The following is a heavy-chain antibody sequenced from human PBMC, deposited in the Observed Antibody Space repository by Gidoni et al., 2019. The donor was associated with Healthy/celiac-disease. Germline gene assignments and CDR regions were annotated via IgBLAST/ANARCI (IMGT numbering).Heavy chain of an antibody. CDR1: GFTFSSYA. CDR2: ISGSGGST. J-gene: IGHJ4*02. V-gene: IGHV3-23*01. D-gene: IGHD6-13*01. Sequence: EVQLLESGGGLVQPGGSLSLSCAASGFTFSSYAMRWVRQAPGKGLEWVSAISGSGGSTYYADSVKGRFTISRDNSKNTLYLQMNSLRAEDTAVYYCAKRAGYSSSWYSDWGQGTLVTVSS. CDR3: AKRAGYSSSWYSD.